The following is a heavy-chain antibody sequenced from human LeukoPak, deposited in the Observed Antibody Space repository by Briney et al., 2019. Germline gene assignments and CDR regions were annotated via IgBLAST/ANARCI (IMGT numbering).Heavy chain of an antibody. V-gene: IGHV4-31*03. Sequence: SQTLSLTCTVSGGSISSGGYYWSWIRQHPGKGLEWIGYIYYSGSTYYNPSLKSRVTISVDTSKNQFSLKLSSVTAADTAVYYCARDRSLGGNTRDAFDIWGQGTMVTVSS. CDR2: IYYSGST. D-gene: IGHD2-15*01. CDR1: GGSISSGGYY. J-gene: IGHJ3*02. CDR3: ARDRSLGGNTRDAFDI.